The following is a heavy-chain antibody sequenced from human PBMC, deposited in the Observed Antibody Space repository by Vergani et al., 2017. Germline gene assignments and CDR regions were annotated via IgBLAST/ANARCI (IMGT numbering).Heavy chain of an antibody. J-gene: IGHJ4*02. CDR1: GGTFSSYA. D-gene: IGHD3-3*01. Sequence: QVQLVQSGAEVKKPGSSVKVSCKASGGTFSSYAISWVRQAPGQGLEWMGGIIPIFGTANYAQKFQGRVTITADESTSTAYMELSSLRSEDTAVYYCARGDTIFGVGHISYFDYWGQGTLVTVSS. V-gene: IGHV1-69*01. CDR3: ARGDTIFGVGHISYFDY. CDR2: IIPIFGTA.